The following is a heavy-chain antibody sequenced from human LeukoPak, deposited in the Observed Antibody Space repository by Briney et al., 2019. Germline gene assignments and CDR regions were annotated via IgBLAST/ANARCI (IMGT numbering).Heavy chain of an antibody. CDR3: AKDASSGSYSNINFDY. Sequence: PGGSLRLSCAASGFTFDDYAMHWVRQAPGKGLEWVSGISWNSGSIGYADSVKGRFTISRDNAKNSLYLQMNSLRAEDTALYYCAKDASSGSYSNINFDYWGQGTLATVSS. CDR2: ISWNSGSI. V-gene: IGHV3-9*01. CDR1: GFTFDDYA. D-gene: IGHD1-26*01. J-gene: IGHJ4*02.